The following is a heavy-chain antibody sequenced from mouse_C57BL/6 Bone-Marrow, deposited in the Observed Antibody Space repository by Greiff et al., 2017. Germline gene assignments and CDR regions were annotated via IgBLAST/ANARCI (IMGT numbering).Heavy chain of an antibody. CDR3: ARSLVAYYFDY. CDR1: GFTFTDYY. Sequence: EVMLVESGGGLVQPGGSLSLSCAASGFTFTDYYMSWVRQPPGKALEWLGFIRNKANGYTTEYSASVKGRFTISRDISQSILYLQMNALRAEDSATYYCARSLVAYYFDYWGQGTTLTVSS. V-gene: IGHV7-3*01. CDR2: IRNKANGYTT. D-gene: IGHD1-1*01. J-gene: IGHJ2*01.